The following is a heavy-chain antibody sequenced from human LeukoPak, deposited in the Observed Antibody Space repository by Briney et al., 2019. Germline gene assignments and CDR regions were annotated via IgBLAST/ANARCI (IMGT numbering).Heavy chain of an antibody. J-gene: IGHJ5*02. CDR2: ISHDGGAK. Sequence: GGSLRLSCEVSGFSIGNHGMHRVRQAPDKGLEWVAMISHDGGAKYYGDSVKGRLTISRDNSENTFYLQMNGLRVEDTAVYYCARDWGSSGWYNWFDPWGQGTLVTVSS. D-gene: IGHD3-16*01. V-gene: IGHV3-30*03. CDR3: ARDWGSSGWYNWFDP. CDR1: GFSIGNHG.